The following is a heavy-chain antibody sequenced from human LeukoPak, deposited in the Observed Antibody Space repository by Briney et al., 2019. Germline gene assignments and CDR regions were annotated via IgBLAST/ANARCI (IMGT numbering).Heavy chain of an antibody. CDR3: AKPGPLWQYYFDY. CDR1: GFTFSSYG. CDR2: IWYDGSNK. D-gene: IGHD2-21*01. Sequence: GGSLRLSCAASGFTFSSYGMHWVRQAPGKGLEWVAVIWYDGSNKYYADSVKGRFTISRDNSKNTLYLQMNSLRVEDTAVYYCAKPGPLWQYYFDYWGQGTLVTVSS. J-gene: IGHJ4*02. V-gene: IGHV3-33*06.